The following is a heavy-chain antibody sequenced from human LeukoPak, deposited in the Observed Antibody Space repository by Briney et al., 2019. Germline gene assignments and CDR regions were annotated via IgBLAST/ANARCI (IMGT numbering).Heavy chain of an antibody. Sequence: SETLSLTCAVSGGSISSSNWWSWVRQPPGKGLEWIGEIYHSGSTNYNPSLKSRVTISVDTSKNQFSLKLSSVTAADTAVYYCARHLRSRAYSSSSSQAGYWGQGTLVTVSS. CDR3: ARHLRSRAYSSSSSQAGY. V-gene: IGHV4-4*02. CDR2: IYHSGST. CDR1: GGSISSSNW. D-gene: IGHD6-6*01. J-gene: IGHJ4*02.